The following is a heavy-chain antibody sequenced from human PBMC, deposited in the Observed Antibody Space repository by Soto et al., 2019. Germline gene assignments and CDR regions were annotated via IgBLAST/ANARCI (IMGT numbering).Heavy chain of an antibody. Sequence: EVQLVESGGGLVQSGKSLRLSCAASGLTFDDYAMHWVRQAPGKDLEWVSGISWNSGSIGYADSVKGRFTISRDNAKNSLYLQVNSLGAGDTALYYCASGRGYDILTGYYPYFDCWGQATLVTVSS. V-gene: IGHV3-9*01. J-gene: IGHJ4*02. D-gene: IGHD3-9*01. CDR3: ASGRGYDILTGYYPYFDC. CDR1: GLTFDDYA. CDR2: ISWNSGSI.